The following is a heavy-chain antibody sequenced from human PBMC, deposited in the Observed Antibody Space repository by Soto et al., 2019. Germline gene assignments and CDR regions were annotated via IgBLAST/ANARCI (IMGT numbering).Heavy chain of an antibody. CDR3: AHSPYYGSGIDWFDP. J-gene: IGHJ5*02. Sequence: QITLKESGPTLVKPTQTLTLTCTFSGFSLSTSGVGVGWIRQPPGKALEWLALIYWDDDKRYSPSLKSRLTITQDTSKNQVVLTMTNMHPVDTATYSCAHSPYYGSGIDWFDPWGQGTLVTVSS. D-gene: IGHD3-10*01. CDR2: IYWDDDK. CDR1: GFSLSTSGVG. V-gene: IGHV2-5*02.